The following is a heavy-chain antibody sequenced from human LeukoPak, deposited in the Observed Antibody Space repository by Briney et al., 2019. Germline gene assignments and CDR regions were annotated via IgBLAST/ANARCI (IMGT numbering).Heavy chain of an antibody. CDR2: IKEDGTET. Sequence: RGSLRLSCAASGFMFSSNWMSWVRLAPGKGLEWVANIKEDGTETYYVDSVKGRFTISRDNAKNSLYLQMNSLRVEDTAVYYCAKEGRSLQTYWGQGTLVTVSS. J-gene: IGHJ4*02. V-gene: IGHV3-7*03. CDR3: AKEGRSLQTY. CDR1: GFMFSSNW. D-gene: IGHD5-24*01.